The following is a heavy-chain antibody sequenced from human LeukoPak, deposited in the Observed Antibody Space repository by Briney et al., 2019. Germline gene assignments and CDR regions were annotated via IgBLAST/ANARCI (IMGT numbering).Heavy chain of an antibody. CDR3: ARVYSSGTGGQSFDY. D-gene: IGHD2-8*01. Sequence: GSLRLSCAASGFTFSDSYMTWIRQPPGKGLEWIGNIYSSGSTYYNPSLKSRVTISIDTSKNQFSLKLSSVTAADTAVYYCARVYSSGTGGQSFDYWGQGTLVTVSS. J-gene: IGHJ4*02. V-gene: IGHV4-38-2*01. CDR2: IYSSGST. CDR1: GFTFSDSY.